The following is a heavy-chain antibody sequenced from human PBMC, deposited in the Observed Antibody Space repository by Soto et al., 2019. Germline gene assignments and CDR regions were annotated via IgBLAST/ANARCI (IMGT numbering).Heavy chain of an antibody. D-gene: IGHD3-22*01. CDR1: GYTFTSYY. CDR2: IIPILGIA. V-gene: IGHV1-69*02. Sequence: SVKVSCKASGYTFTSYYMHWVRQAPGQGLEWMGRIIPILGIANYAQKFQGRVTITADKSTSTAYMELSSLRSEDTAVYYCATWYYSDSSGYYYTNYWGQGTLVTV. CDR3: ATWYYSDSSGYYYTNY. J-gene: IGHJ4*02.